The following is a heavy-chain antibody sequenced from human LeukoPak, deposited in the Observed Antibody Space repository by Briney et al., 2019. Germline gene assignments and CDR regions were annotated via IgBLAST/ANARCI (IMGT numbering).Heavy chain of an antibody. CDR1: GFTFSRFG. Sequence: PGGSLRLSCAASGFTFSRFGMNWVRQAPGKGLEWVSYISSSSSSSMYYADSVKGRFTISRDNAKNSLYLQMNSLRDEDTAVYYCARDLGYCTNGVCHTRFDYWGQGTLVAVSS. D-gene: IGHD2-8*01. CDR2: ISSSSSSSM. J-gene: IGHJ4*02. CDR3: ARDLGYCTNGVCHTRFDY. V-gene: IGHV3-48*02.